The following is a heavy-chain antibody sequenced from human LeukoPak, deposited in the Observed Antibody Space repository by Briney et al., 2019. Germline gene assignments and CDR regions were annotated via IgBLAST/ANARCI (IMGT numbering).Heavy chain of an antibody. Sequence: PGGSLRLSCAASGCTFSSYAMSWVRQAPGKGLEWVSAISGSGGSTYYADSVKGRFTISRDNSKNTLYLQMNSLRAEDTAVYYCAKRPYYDFWSGYRFDPWGQGTLVTVSS. CDR2: ISGSGGST. D-gene: IGHD3-3*01. V-gene: IGHV3-23*01. CDR1: GCTFSSYA. J-gene: IGHJ5*02. CDR3: AKRPYYDFWSGYRFDP.